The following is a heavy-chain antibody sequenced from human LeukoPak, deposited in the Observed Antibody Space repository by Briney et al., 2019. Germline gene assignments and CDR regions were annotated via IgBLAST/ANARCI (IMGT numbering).Heavy chain of an antibody. J-gene: IGHJ4*02. V-gene: IGHV1-2*02. D-gene: IGHD3-3*01. Sequence: VASVKVSCKASGYTFTGYYMHWVRQAPGQGPEWMGWINPNSGGTNYAQKFQGRVTMTRDTSISTAYMELSRLRSDDTAVYYCARPRGRFLEWLSAYYFDYWGQGTLVTVSS. CDR2: INPNSGGT. CDR1: GYTFTGYY. CDR3: ARPRGRFLEWLSAYYFDY.